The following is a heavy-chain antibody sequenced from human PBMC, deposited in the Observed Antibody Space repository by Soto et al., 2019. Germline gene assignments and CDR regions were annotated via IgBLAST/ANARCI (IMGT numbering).Heavy chain of an antibody. J-gene: IGHJ3*02. CDR1: GFSFSTYE. Sequence: GGALRLFCAASGFSFSTYEMNWVRQAPGKGLEWVSYISKNGIDIYYADSVKGRFTISRDNANNSLFLQMDSLRPEDTAVYYCAPRKYGSFNIGAFDIWGQGTMVTVSS. CDR3: APRKYGSFNIGAFDI. V-gene: IGHV3-48*03. CDR2: ISKNGIDI. D-gene: IGHD1-26*01.